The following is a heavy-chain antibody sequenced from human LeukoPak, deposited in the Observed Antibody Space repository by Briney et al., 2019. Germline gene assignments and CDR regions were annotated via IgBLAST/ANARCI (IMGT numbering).Heavy chain of an antibody. Sequence: ASVKVSCKASGYTFSSYHFSWVRQAPGQGLEWMGLISGLNGNTHYAQNLQGRVTMTTDRSTTTAYMELGSLRSDDTAMYYCARGLGYCSSTTCYGELPGDYWSQGTLVTVSS. D-gene: IGHD2-2*01. CDR2: ISGLNGNT. CDR1: GYTFSSYH. V-gene: IGHV1-18*01. J-gene: IGHJ4*02. CDR3: ARGLGYCSSTTCYGELPGDY.